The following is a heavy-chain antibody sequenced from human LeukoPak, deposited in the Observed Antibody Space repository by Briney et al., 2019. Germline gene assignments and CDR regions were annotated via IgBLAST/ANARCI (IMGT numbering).Heavy chain of an antibody. V-gene: IGHV3-23*01. CDR2: ISGSGGST. CDR1: GFTFSSYA. D-gene: IGHD3-3*01. J-gene: IGHJ6*03. CDR3: AKAATIFGVGRGSFMDV. Sequence: GGSLRLSCAASGFTFSSYAMSWVRQAPGKGLEWVSAISGSGGSTYYADSVKGRFTISRDNSKNTLYLQMNSLRAEDTAVYYCAKAATIFGVGRGSFMDVWGKGTTVTVSS.